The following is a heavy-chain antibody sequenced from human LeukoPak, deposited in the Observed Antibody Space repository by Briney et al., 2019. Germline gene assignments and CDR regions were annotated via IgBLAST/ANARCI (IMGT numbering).Heavy chain of an antibody. CDR2: IIPIFGTA. CDR3: AREKDIVVVPAAYAFDI. J-gene: IGHJ3*02. CDR1: GGTFSSYA. D-gene: IGHD2-2*01. Sequence: SVKVSCKASGGTFSSYAISWVRQAPGQGLEWMGGIIPIFGTANYAQKFQGRVTITADESTSTAYMELRSLRSDDTAVYYCAREKDIVVVPAAYAFDIWGQGTMVTVSS. V-gene: IGHV1-69*13.